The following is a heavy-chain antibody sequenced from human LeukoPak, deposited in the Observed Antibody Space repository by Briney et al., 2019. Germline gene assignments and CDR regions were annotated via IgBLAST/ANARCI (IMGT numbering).Heavy chain of an antibody. CDR3: AKNTRKCYGSGSYYCSGHYFDY. D-gene: IGHD3-10*01. V-gene: IGHV3-30*04. CDR1: GFTFSSYA. J-gene: IGHJ4*02. CDR2: ISYDGSNK. Sequence: GRSLRLSCAASGFTFSSYAMHWVRQAPGKGLEWVAVISYDGSNKYYADSVKGRFTISRDNSKNTLYLQMNSLRAEDTAVYYCAKNTRKCYGSGSYYCSGHYFDYWGQGTLVTVSS.